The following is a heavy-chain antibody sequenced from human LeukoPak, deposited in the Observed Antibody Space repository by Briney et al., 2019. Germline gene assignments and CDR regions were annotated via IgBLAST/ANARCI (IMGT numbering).Heavy chain of an antibody. CDR2: IYSGDST. J-gene: IGHJ6*03. CDR1: GFTVSSNY. D-gene: IGHD1-14*01. V-gene: IGHV3-53*01. Sequence: GSLRLSCAASGFTVSSNYMSWVRQAPGKGLEWVSVIYSGDSTYYADSVKGRFTTSRDNSKNTLYLQMNSLRAEDTAVYYCARHGSMTLIRGRLRYYYMDVWGKGTTVTISS. CDR3: ARHGSMTLIRGRLRYYYMDV.